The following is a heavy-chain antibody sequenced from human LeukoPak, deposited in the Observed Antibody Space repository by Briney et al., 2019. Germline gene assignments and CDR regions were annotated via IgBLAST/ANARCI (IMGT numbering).Heavy chain of an antibody. CDR3: ARDSVAVAGDRAFDI. CDR1: GFTVSSNY. CDR2: IYSGGST. V-gene: IGHV3-53*01. D-gene: IGHD2-15*01. J-gene: IGHJ3*02. Sequence: PGGSLRLSCAASGFTVSSNYMSWVRQAPGKGLEWVSVIYSGGSTYYADSVKGRFTISRDNSKNTLYLQMNSLRAEDTAVYYCARDSVAVAGDRAFDIWGHGTMVTVSS.